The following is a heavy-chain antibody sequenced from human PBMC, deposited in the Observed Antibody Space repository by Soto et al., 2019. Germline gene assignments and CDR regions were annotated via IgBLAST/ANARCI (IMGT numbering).Heavy chain of an antibody. CDR3: AKSPTGGLWFGEGVRNWFDP. D-gene: IGHD3-10*01. J-gene: IGHJ5*02. Sequence: GGSLRLSCAASGFTFSSYAMSWVRQAPGKGLEWVSAISGSGGSTYYADSVKGRFTISRDNSKNTLYLQMNSLRAEDTAVYYCAKSPTGGLWFGEGVRNWFDPWGQGTLVTVSS. CDR2: ISGSGGST. CDR1: GFTFSSYA. V-gene: IGHV3-23*01.